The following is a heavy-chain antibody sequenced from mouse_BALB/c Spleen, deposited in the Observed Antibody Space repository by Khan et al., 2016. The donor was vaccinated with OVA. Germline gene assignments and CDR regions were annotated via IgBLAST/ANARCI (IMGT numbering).Heavy chain of an antibody. D-gene: IGHD1-1*01. V-gene: IGHV5-9-3*01. CDR1: GFTFSNYA. CDR3: ARTPGYYGSNYFDY. CDR2: ISSGGSYT. Sequence: EVQLQESGGGLVKPGGSLKFSCAASGFTFSNYAMSWVRQTPEKRLEWVATISSGGSYTYYPDSVKGRFTISRDQAKNTLYLQMSSLRSEDTAMYYCARTPGYYGSNYFDYWGQGTTLTVSS. J-gene: IGHJ2*01.